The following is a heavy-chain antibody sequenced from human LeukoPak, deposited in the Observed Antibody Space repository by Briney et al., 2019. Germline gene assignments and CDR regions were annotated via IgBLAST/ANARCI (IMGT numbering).Heavy chain of an antibody. J-gene: IGHJ4*02. Sequence: SETLSLTCAVSGGSISSSNWWSWVRQPPGKGLEWIGEIYHSGSTNYNPSLKSRVTISVDKSKNQFSLKLSSATAADTAVYYCAREGIAVAENGGLDYWGQGTLVTVSS. CDR1: GGSISSSNW. D-gene: IGHD6-19*01. CDR2: IYHSGST. V-gene: IGHV4-4*02. CDR3: AREGIAVAENGGLDY.